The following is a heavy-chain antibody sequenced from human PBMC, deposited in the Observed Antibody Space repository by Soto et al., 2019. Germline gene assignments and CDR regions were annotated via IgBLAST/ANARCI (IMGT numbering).Heavy chain of an antibody. CDR2: INDYNGNT. Sequence: VSVQVSCLDSGYTFTNYVISWVGQAPAQEVEWMGWINDYNGNTNYAQQLQGRVTMTTATSTSTAYMELRSPRSDDAAVYSCAGSSGCCSGGSCYYFDYWGQGTLVTVSS. CDR1: GYTFTNYV. V-gene: IGHV1-18*01. J-gene: IGHJ4*02. CDR3: AGSSGCCSGGSCYYFDY. D-gene: IGHD2-15*01.